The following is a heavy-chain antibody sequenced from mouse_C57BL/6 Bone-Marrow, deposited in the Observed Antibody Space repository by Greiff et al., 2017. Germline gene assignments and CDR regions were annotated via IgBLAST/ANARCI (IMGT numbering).Heavy chain of an antibody. J-gene: IGHJ4*01. D-gene: IGHD2-3*01. CDR2: IYPRDGST. Sequence: QVQLQQSGPELVKPGASVKLSCTASGYTFTSYDINWVKQRPGQGLEWIGWIYPRDGSTQYNEKFKGKATLTVDTSSSTAYMELHRLTSEDSAVYFWEKSYDGDYDYAMDYEGQGTAATVTA. CDR1: GYTFTSYD. CDR3: EKSYDGDYDYAMDY. V-gene: IGHV1-85*01.